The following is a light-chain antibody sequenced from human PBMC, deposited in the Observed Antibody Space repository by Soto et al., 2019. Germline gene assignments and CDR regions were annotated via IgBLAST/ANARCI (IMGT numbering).Light chain of an antibody. V-gene: IGLV2-8*01. J-gene: IGLJ2*01. CDR3: SSYAGSNNLV. CDR2: EVT. Sequence: QSALTQPPSASGSPGQSVTISCAGTGSDIAVSDFVSWYQQHPGKAPKLIIYEVTKRPSGVPDRFSGSKSGNTASLTVSGLQAEDEADYYCSSYAGSNNLVFGGGTKLTVL. CDR1: GSDIAVSDF.